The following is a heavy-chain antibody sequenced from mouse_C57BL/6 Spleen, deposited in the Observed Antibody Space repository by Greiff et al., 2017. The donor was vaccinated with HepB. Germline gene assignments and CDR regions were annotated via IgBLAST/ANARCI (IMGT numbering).Heavy chain of an antibody. J-gene: IGHJ2*01. CDR2: FYPGSGSI. V-gene: IGHV1-62-2*01. Sequence: QVQLQQSGAELVKPGASVKLSCKASGYTFTEYTIHWVKQRSGQGLEWIGWFYPGSGSIKYNEKFKDKATLTADKSSSTVYMELSRLTSEDSAVYFCARHEDQGGSNWVYFDYWGQGTTLTVSS. D-gene: IGHD4-1*01. CDR1: GYTFTEYT. CDR3: ARHEDQGGSNWVYFDY.